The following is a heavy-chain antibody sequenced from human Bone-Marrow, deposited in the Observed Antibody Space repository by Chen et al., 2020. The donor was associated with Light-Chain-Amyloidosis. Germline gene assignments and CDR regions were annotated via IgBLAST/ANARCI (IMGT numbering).Heavy chain of an antibody. Sequence: QVQLQQWGAGLLKPSETLSLTCAVYGGSFSGYYWSWIRQPPGKGLEWIGEINHSGSTNYNPSLKSRVTISVDTYKNQFSLKLSSVTAADTAVYYCARGVVTTGEVDVWGKGTTVTVSS. CDR3: ARGVVTTGEVDV. J-gene: IGHJ6*04. CDR2: INHSGST. V-gene: IGHV4-34*01. D-gene: IGHD4-17*01. CDR1: GGSFSGYY.